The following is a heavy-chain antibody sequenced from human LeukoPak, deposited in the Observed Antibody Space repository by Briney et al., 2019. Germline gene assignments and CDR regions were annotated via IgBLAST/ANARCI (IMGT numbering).Heavy chain of an antibody. D-gene: IGHD5-24*01. CDR3: ARGSSAGYNDY. Sequence: ASVKVSCKASGGTFSSYAINWVRQAPGQGREWMGGIIPIFGTANYAQKFQGRVTITADESTSTAYMELSSLRSEDTALYYCARGSSAGYNDYWGQGTLVTVSS. J-gene: IGHJ4*02. V-gene: IGHV1-69*13. CDR2: IIPIFGTA. CDR1: GGTFSSYA.